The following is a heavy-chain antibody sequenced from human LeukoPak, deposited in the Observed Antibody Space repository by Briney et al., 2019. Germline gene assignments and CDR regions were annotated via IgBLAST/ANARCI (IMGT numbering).Heavy chain of an antibody. CDR2: ISSSGSTI. V-gene: IGHV3-11*01. D-gene: IGHD3-10*01. Sequence: GGSLRLSCAASGFTFSDYYMSWIRQAPGKGLEWVSYISSSGSTIYYADSVKGRFTISRDNAKNSLYLQMNSLRAEDTAVYYCARDRRYYGSGSYYTPLDYWGQGTLVTVSS. CDR3: ARDRRYYGSGSYYTPLDY. J-gene: IGHJ4*02. CDR1: GFTFSDYY.